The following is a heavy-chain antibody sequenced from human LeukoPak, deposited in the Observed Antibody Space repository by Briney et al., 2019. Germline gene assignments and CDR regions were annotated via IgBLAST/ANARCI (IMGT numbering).Heavy chain of an antibody. D-gene: IGHD6-19*01. V-gene: IGHV3-21*01. Sequence: GGSLRLSCAASGFTFSSYSMNWVRQAPGKGLEWVSSISSSSSYIYYADSVKGRFTISRDNAKNSLYLQMNSLRAEDTAVYYCARDWDSSGPYYFDYWSQGTQVTVSS. CDR3: ARDWDSSGPYYFDY. CDR2: ISSSSSYI. CDR1: GFTFSSYS. J-gene: IGHJ4*02.